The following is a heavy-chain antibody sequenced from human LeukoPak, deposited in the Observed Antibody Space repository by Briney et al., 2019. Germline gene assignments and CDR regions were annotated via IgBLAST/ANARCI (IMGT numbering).Heavy chain of an antibody. D-gene: IGHD2-15*01. V-gene: IGHV1-69*04. Sequence: ASVKVSCKASGGTFSSYAISWVRQAPGQGLEWMGRIIPILGIANYAQKFQGRVTITADKSTSTAYMELSSLRSEDTAVYYCASYGSGPGRDFDYWGQGTLVTVSS. CDR3: ASYGSGPGRDFDY. CDR2: IIPILGIA. CDR1: GGTFSSYA. J-gene: IGHJ4*02.